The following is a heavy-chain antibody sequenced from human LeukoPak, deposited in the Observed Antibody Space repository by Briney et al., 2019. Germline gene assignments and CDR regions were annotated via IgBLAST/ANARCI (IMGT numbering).Heavy chain of an antibody. CDR3: ARGDTKYCSSASCHNPFDY. CDR2: ITISGSTI. CDR1: GFTFSDFY. Sequence: GGSLRLSCAASGFTFSDFYMGWIRQAPGKGLECVSYITISGSTIYYADSVKGRFTISRDNAKNSLYLQMNSLRAEDTAVYYCARGDTKYCSSASCHNPFDYWGQGTLVTVSS. D-gene: IGHD2-2*02. V-gene: IGHV3-11*04. J-gene: IGHJ4*02.